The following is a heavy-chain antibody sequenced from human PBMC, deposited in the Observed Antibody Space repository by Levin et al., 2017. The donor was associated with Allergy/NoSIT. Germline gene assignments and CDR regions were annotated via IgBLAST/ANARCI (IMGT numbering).Heavy chain of an antibody. CDR2: FYYGGSS. J-gene: IGHJ6*02. Sequence: SETLSLTCTVSGASITSYYWGWIRQPPGKGLEWIGYFYYGGSSKYNPSLKSRITMSLDTSKNQFSLKVSSVTAADTAVYSCPRDNDFWSGYHYYGRDVWGQGTTVTVSS. CDR1: GASITSYY. CDR3: PRDNDFWSGYHYYGRDV. V-gene: IGHV4-59*01. D-gene: IGHD3-3*01.